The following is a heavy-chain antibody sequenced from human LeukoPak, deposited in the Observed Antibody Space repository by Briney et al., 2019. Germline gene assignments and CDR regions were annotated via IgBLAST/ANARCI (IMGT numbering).Heavy chain of an antibody. V-gene: IGHV1-69*05. CDR2: IIPIFGTA. D-gene: IGHD1-20*01. J-gene: IGHJ6*03. CDR3: ASGYKSYNWNYYYYMDV. Sequence: SVKVSCKASGGTFISYAISWVRQAPGQGLEWMGGIIPIFGTANYAQKFQGRVTITTDESTSTAYMELSSLRSEDTAVYYCASGYKSYNWNYYYYMDVWGKGTTVTVSS. CDR1: GGTFISYA.